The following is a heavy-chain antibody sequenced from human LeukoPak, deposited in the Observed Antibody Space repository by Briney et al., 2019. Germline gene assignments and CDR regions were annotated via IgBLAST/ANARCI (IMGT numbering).Heavy chain of an antibody. J-gene: IGHJ4*02. CDR3: ARGASGSVVALDQ. D-gene: IGHD2-15*01. CDR2: VKQDGSER. V-gene: IGHV3-7*01. Sequence: GGSLRLSCAASGFTFSSYSMNWVRQAPGKGLEWVANVKQDGSERYYVDSVKGRFTMSRDNAKNSLFLQMNSLRAEDTAVYYCARGASGSVVALDQWGQGTLVTVSS. CDR1: GFTFSSYS.